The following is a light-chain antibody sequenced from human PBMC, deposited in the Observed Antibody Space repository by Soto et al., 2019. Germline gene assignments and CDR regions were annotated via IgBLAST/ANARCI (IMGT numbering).Light chain of an antibody. CDR2: DNY. CDR3: GTWDDSLTVVV. CDR1: SSNIGNNY. Sequence: QSVLTQPPSVSAAPGQKFTISCSGSSSNIGNNYVSWYQQLPGTAPKLVIYDNYKRPSGVSDRFSGSKSGTSATLGITGLQTGDEADYYCGTWDDSLTVVVFGGGTKVTVL. J-gene: IGLJ2*01. V-gene: IGLV1-51*01.